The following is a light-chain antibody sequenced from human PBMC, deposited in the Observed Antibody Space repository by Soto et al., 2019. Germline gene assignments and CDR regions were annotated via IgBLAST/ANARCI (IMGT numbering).Light chain of an antibody. J-gene: IGKJ1*01. V-gene: IGKV3-20*01. CDR1: QSVSSNF. CDR2: GAS. Sequence: EIVLTQSPGTLFLSPGERATLSCKASQSVSSNFLAWYQQKPGQAPRLLMYGASSRATGIPDRFSGSGSGTDFTLTIRKLEPEDFAVYYCQQFGSWTFGQGTKVEIK. CDR3: QQFGSWT.